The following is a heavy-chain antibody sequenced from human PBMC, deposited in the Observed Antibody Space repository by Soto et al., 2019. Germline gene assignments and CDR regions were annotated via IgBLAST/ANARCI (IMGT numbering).Heavy chain of an antibody. D-gene: IGHD5-12*01. CDR1: GFTFSSYG. CDR2: IWYDGSNK. Sequence: GGSLRLSCAASGFTFSSYGMHWVRQAPGKGLEWVAVIWYDGSNKYYADSVKGRFTISRDNSKNTLYLQMNSLRAEDTAVYYCAREGFLGSGYDEYYYYYYMDVWGKGTTVTVSS. J-gene: IGHJ6*03. CDR3: AREGFLGSGYDEYYYYYYMDV. V-gene: IGHV3-33*01.